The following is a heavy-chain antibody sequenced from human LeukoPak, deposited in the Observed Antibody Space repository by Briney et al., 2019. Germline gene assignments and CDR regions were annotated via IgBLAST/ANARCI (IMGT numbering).Heavy chain of an antibody. D-gene: IGHD5-24*01. CDR2: ISSRNSFI. CDR3: ARAQFRH. CDR1: GINFNDYT. V-gene: IGHV3-21*01. J-gene: IGHJ4*02. Sequence: GGSLRLSCEGSGINFNDYTMNWVRQAPGKGLEWVSSISSRNSFIHYADSVKGRFTISRDNAKNSLYLQMDSLRAEDTAVYYCARAQFRHWGQGTLVTVSS.